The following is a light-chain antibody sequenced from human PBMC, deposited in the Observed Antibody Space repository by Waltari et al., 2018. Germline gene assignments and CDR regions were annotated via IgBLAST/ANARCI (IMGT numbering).Light chain of an antibody. J-gene: IGLJ3*02. CDR3: CSYTVSNTLL. CDR1: RSDVGTYKY. V-gene: IGLV2-11*01. Sequence: QSALTQPRSVSGSPGQPVTISCTGTRSDVGTYKYVSWHQQHPGQAPKQIIFDVSKRPSGVPDRFSGSKSGDTASLTISGLQAEDEADYYCCSYTVSNTLLFGGGTKLTVL. CDR2: DVS.